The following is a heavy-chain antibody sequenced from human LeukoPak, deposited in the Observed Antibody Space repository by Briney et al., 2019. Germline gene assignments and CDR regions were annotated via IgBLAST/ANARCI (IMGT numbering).Heavy chain of an antibody. CDR3: ARAPRSWGFDY. CDR1: GGSFSGYY. CDR2: IYHSGST. J-gene: IGHJ4*02. D-gene: IGHD7-27*01. V-gene: IGHV4-59*01. Sequence: SETLSLTCAVYGGSFSGYYWNWIRQPPGKGLEWIGYIYHSGSTNYNPSLQSRVTISVDTSKNQFSLNLNSVTAADTAVYYCARAPRSWGFDYWGQGTLVTVSS.